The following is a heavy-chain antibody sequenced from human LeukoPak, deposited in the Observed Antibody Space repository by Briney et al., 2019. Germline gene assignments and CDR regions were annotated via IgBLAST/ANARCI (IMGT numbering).Heavy chain of an antibody. CDR2: IYYSGST. CDR3: ARYSSGWRSFDI. J-gene: IGHJ3*02. CDR1: GGSISSYY. V-gene: IGHV4-59*01. D-gene: IGHD6-19*01. Sequence: SETLSLTCTVSGGSISSYYWSWIRQPPGKGLEWIGYIYYSGSTNYNPPLKSRVTISVDTSKNQFSLNLSSVTAAVTAVYYCARYSSGWRSFDIWGQGTMVTVSS.